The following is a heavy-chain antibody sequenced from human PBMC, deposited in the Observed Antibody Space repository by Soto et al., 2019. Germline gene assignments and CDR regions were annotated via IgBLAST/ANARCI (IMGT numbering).Heavy chain of an antibody. J-gene: IGHJ3*02. CDR3: ARDLEMATPVGTANAFDI. D-gene: IGHD5-12*01. Sequence: PSETLSLTCTVSGGSISSGDYYWSWIRQPPGKGLEWIGYIYYSGSTYYNPSLKSRVTISVDTSKNQFSLKLSSVTAADTAVYYCARDLEMATPVGTANAFDIWGQATMVTVSS. V-gene: IGHV4-30-4*01. CDR1: GGSISSGDYY. CDR2: IYYSGST.